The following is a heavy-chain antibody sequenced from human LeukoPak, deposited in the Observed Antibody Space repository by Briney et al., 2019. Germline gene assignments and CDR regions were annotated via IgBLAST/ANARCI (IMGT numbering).Heavy chain of an antibody. D-gene: IGHD3-16*01. J-gene: IGHJ3*02. V-gene: IGHV1-8*01. CDR1: GYSFTSYG. CDR3: ASGLFLGDAFDI. CDR2: MNPNSGNT. Sequence: ASVKVSCKASGYSFTSYGISWVRQAPGQGLEWMGWMNPNSGNTGYAQKFQGRVTMTRNTSISTAYMELSSLRSEDTAVYYCASGLFLGDAFDIWGQGTMVTVSS.